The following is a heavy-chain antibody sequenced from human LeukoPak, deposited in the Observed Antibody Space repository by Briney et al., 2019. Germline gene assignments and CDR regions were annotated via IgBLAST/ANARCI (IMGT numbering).Heavy chain of an antibody. V-gene: IGHV3-15*01. CDR1: GFTFSNAW. CDR2: IKSKTDGGTT. CDR3: TTGFVVVQVVFFFDY. Sequence: GGSLRLSCAASGFTFSNAWMSWVRQAPGKGLEWVGRIKSKTDGGTTDYAAPVKGRFTISRDDSKNTLYLQMNSLKTEDTAVYYCTTGFVVVQVVFFFDYGGQGPLVPVS. J-gene: IGHJ4*02. D-gene: IGHD2-2*01.